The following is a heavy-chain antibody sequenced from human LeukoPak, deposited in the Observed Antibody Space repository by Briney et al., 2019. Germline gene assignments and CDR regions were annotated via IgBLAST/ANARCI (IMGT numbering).Heavy chain of an antibody. Sequence: PGGSLRLSCAASGFTFSSYAMSWVRQAPGKGLEWVSAISGSGGSTYYADSVKGRFTISRDNSKKTLCLQMNSLGAEDTALYYCAKDRIAAAVMGAFQHWAQGTLVTVSS. V-gene: IGHV3-23*01. D-gene: IGHD6-13*01. CDR2: ISGSGGST. CDR3: AKDRIAAAVMGAFQH. J-gene: IGHJ1*01. CDR1: GFTFSSYA.